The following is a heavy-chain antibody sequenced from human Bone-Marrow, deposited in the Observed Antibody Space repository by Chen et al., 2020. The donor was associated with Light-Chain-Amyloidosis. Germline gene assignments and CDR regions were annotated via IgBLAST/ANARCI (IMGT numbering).Heavy chain of an antibody. V-gene: IGHV3-30*18. CDR1: GFTFSSYG. D-gene: IGHD3-22*01. Sequence: QVQLVESGGGVVQPGRSLRLSCAASGFTFSSYGMHWVCQAPGKGLEWVAVISYDGSNKYYADAVKGRFTISRDNSKNTLYLQMNSLRAEDTAVYYCAKGGYYDRTPDSFDIWGQGTMVTVSS. J-gene: IGHJ3*02. CDR2: ISYDGSNK. CDR3: AKGGYYDRTPDSFDI.